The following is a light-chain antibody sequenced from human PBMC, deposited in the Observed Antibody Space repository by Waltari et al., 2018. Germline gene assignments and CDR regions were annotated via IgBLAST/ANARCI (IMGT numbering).Light chain of an antibody. J-gene: IGKJ2*01. V-gene: IGKV3-15*01. CDR2: GAS. Sequence: EIVMTQSPATLSVSPGERATLSCRASQSVSINLAWYQQKPGQAPRLLIYGASTRATGIPARFSGSGSGTEFTLTISSMQSEDFAVYYCQQYNNWPPYTFGQGTKLEIK. CDR1: QSVSIN. CDR3: QQYNNWPPYT.